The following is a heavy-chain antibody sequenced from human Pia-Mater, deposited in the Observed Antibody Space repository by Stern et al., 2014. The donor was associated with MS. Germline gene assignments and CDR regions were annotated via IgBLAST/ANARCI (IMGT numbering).Heavy chain of an antibody. CDR3: AKGNTYFFDTSDAAPGY. V-gene: IGHV3-23*04. CDR2: ISGNGDEK. D-gene: IGHD3-22*01. J-gene: IGHJ1*01. Sequence: EDQLVESGGGLVQPGGSLRLSCAFSQFTFSFHAMPWVRQAPGKGLEWVSGISGNGDEKYDADSVKGRFTISRDNSKETVFLQLNNVRAEDTAVYYCAKGNTYFFDTSDAAPGYWGQGTLVTVSS. CDR1: QFTFSFHA.